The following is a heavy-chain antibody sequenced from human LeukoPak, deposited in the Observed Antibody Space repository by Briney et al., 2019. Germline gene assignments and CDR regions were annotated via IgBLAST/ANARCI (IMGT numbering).Heavy chain of an antibody. CDR2: IWYDGSNK. CDR1: GFSIGSND. V-gene: IGHV3-33*08. Sequence: GGSLRLSCAVSGFSIGSNDMSWGRQAPGKGLEWVAVIWYDGSNKYYADSVKGRFTISRDNSKNTLYLQMNSLRAEDTAVYYCARDVTFDYWGQGTLVTVSS. D-gene: IGHD3-10*01. J-gene: IGHJ4*02. CDR3: ARDVTFDY.